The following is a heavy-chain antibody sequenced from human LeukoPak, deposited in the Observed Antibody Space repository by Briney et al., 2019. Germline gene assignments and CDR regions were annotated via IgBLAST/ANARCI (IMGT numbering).Heavy chain of an antibody. V-gene: IGHV3-7*03. Sequence: PGGSLRLSCAASRFTFGSYWMSWVRQAPGKGLEWVANIKEDGSEKSYVDSVKGRFTISGDNAKNSMYLQMNSLRAEDTAVYYCARLGNGWLDYWGQGTLVTVSS. CDR1: RFTFGSYW. J-gene: IGHJ4*02. D-gene: IGHD6-19*01. CDR3: ARLGNGWLDY. CDR2: IKEDGSEK.